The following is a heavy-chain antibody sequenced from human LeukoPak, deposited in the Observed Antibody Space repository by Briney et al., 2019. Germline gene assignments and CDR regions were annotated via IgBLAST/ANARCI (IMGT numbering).Heavy chain of an antibody. J-gene: IGHJ4*02. CDR3: ARDYLAVAGTEGLSDY. V-gene: IGHV1-8*03. D-gene: IGHD6-19*01. CDR2: MNPNSGNT. Sequence: ASVKVSCKASVYTFTSYDINWVRQAAGQGLEGMGWMNPNSGNTGYAQKFQGRVTITRNTSISTAYMELSSLRSEDTAVYYCARDYLAVAGTEGLSDYWGQGTLVTVSS. CDR1: VYTFTSYD.